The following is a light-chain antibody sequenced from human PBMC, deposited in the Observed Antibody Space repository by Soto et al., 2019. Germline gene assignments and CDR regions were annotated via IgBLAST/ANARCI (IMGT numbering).Light chain of an antibody. CDR1: QSVSSSY. CDR2: GAS. CDR3: QHYGSSPFT. Sequence: EIVLTQSPGTLSLSPGERATLSCRASQSVSSSYLAWYQQKPGQAPRLLIYGASSRATGIPDSFSGSGSGTDFTLTISRLEPEDFAVYHCQHYGSSPFTFGPGTQVDIK. V-gene: IGKV3-20*01. J-gene: IGKJ3*01.